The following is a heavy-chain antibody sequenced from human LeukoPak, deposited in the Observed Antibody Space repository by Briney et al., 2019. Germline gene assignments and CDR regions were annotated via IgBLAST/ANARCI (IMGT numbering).Heavy chain of an antibody. Sequence: SVKVSCKASGYTFTTYYMHWVRQAPGQGLEWMGRIIPILGIANYAQKFQGRVTITADKSTSTAYMELSSLRSEDTAVYYCAVGYCSGGSCYLNWFDPWGQGTLVTVSS. CDR1: GYTFTTYY. D-gene: IGHD2-15*01. CDR3: AVGYCSGGSCYLNWFDP. J-gene: IGHJ5*02. CDR2: IIPILGIA. V-gene: IGHV1-69*02.